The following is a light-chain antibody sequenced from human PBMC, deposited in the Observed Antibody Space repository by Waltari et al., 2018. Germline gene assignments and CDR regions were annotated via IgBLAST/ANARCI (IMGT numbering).Light chain of an antibody. CDR3: QQYDNLPIT. Sequence: DIQMTQSPSSLSASVGDRVTITCQESQDISNYLNWYQQTPGKAPKLLIYHASNLKTGVPSRFSGSGSGTDFTFTISSLQPEDIATYYCQQYDNLPITFGQGTRLEIK. CDR1: QDISNY. V-gene: IGKV1-33*01. J-gene: IGKJ5*01. CDR2: HAS.